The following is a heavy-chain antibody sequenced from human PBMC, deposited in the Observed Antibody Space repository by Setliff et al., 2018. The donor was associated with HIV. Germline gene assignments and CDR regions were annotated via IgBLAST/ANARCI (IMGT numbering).Heavy chain of an antibody. CDR2: IYSSGIT. CDR1: GESVNNYY. V-gene: IGHV4-59*02. J-gene: IGHJ6*02. Sequence: SETLSLTCTVSGESVNNYYWNWIRQSPGKGLEWIGYIYSSGITYYNPSLRSRLTISLDTSKNQFSLKLSSVTAADTAVYFCAREGVGYNPFYYYGMDVWGQGTTVTVSS. D-gene: IGHD5-12*01. CDR3: AREGVGYNPFYYYGMDV.